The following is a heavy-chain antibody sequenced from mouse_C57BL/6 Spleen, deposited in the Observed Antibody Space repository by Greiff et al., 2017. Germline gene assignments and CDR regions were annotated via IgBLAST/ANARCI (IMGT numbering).Heavy chain of an antibody. CDR1: GFTFSSYA. D-gene: IGHD4-1*01. Sequence: EVHLVESGEGLVKPGGSLKLSCAASGFTFSSYAMSWVRQTPEKRLEWVAYISSGGDYIYYADTVKGRFTISRDNARNTLYLQLSSLKSEDTAMYYCTRGTRSWEFYFDYWGQGTTLTVSS. CDR2: ISSGGDYI. CDR3: TRGTRSWEFYFDY. V-gene: IGHV5-9-1*02. J-gene: IGHJ2*01.